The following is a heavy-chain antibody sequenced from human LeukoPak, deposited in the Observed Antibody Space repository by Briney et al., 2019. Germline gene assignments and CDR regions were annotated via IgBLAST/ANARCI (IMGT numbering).Heavy chain of an antibody. CDR1: GFTFSSYG. V-gene: IGHV3-30*18. J-gene: IGHJ3*01. Sequence: GGSLRLSCAASGFTFSSYGMHWVRQTPGKGLEWVALISFYGSIEYYADSVKGRFTISRDNSKNTLFLQMNSLRPEDTAVYYCAKDSDIAVAGSDDALDVWGQGQWSPSLQ. CDR3: AKDSDIAVAGSDDALDV. CDR2: ISFYGSIE. D-gene: IGHD6-19*01.